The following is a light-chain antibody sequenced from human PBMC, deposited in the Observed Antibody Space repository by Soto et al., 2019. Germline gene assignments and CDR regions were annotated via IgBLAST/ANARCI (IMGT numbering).Light chain of an antibody. CDR1: QNITKF. J-gene: IGKJ1*01. CDR2: VTS. CDR3: QQTYTAPGT. Sequence: DIQMTQSPSSLSASVGDRVTVTCRPSQNITKFLNWYQEKPGKAPKVLIYVTSNLENGVPSRFSGSGSGTEFTLTISSLQPEDFATYYCQQTYTAPGTFGQGPGWKS. V-gene: IGKV1-39*01.